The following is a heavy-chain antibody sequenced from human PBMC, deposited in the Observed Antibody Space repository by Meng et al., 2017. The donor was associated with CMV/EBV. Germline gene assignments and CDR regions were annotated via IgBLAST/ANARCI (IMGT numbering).Heavy chain of an antibody. CDR1: GGSISSSSYY. V-gene: IGHV4-39*01. J-gene: IGHJ4*02. CDR2: IYYSGST. Sequence: SETLSLTCTVSGGSISSSSYYWGWIRQPPGKGLEWIGSIYYSGSTYYNPSLKIRVTISVDTSKNQFSLKLSSVTAADTAVYYCARITGIAVAGNFDYWGQGTLVTVSS. D-gene: IGHD6-19*01. CDR3: ARITGIAVAGNFDY.